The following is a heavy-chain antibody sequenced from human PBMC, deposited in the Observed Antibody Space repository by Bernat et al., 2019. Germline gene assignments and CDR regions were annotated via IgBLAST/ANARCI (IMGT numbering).Heavy chain of an antibody. J-gene: IGHJ4*02. CDR3: AKDEGLFPYYFDY. CDR2: ISGSGGST. D-gene: IGHD3/OR15-3a*01. Sequence: EVQLLESGGGLVQPGGSLRLCCAASGFSFSSNAMGWVRQAPGKGLEWVSTISGSGGSTYYEDAVKSRFTITRDNTKNTQYLRMNTVRAEDTAVYYCAKDEGLFPYYFDYWGQGTLVTVSS. V-gene: IGHV3-23*01. CDR1: GFSFSSNA.